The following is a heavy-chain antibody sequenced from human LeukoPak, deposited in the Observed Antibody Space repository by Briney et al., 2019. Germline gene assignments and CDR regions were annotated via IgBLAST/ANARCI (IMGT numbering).Heavy chain of an antibody. CDR2: INHSGST. J-gene: IGHJ4*02. CDR1: GGSFSGYY. V-gene: IGHV4-34*01. Sequence: PSETLSLTCAVYGGSFSGYYWSWIRQPPGKGLEWIGEINHSGSTNYNPSLKSRVTISVDTSKNQFSLKLNSVTAADTAVYYCARGPPEVATIPYYFEHWGQGTLVTVSS. CDR3: ARGPPEVATIPYYFEH. D-gene: IGHD5-24*01.